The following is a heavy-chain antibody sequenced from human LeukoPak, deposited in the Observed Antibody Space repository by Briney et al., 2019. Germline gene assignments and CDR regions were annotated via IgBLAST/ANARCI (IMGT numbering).Heavy chain of an antibody. V-gene: IGHV1-18*01. CDR3: TRGRGGAVAYTWFDP. CDR2: ISAYNGNR. D-gene: IGHD6-19*01. CDR1: GYTFISYG. J-gene: IGHJ5*02. Sequence: ASVKVSCKASGYTFISYGISWVRQAPGQGLEWMGWISAYNGNRKYAQKLQGRVTMTTDTSTSTAYMELRSLGSDDTAVYYCTRGRGGAVAYTWFDPWGQGTLVTVSS.